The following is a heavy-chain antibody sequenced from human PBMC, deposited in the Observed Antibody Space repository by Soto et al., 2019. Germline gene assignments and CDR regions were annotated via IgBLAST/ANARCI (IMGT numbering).Heavy chain of an antibody. CDR3: ARGGYGSYYGMDV. D-gene: IGHD5-18*01. Sequence: ASVKVSCKASGYTFTGYYMHWVRQAPGQGLEWMGWIKPNSGGTNYAQKYQGWVTMTRDTSISTAYMELSRLRSDDTAVYYCARGGYGSYYGMDVWGQGTTVTVSS. CDR1: GYTFTGYY. V-gene: IGHV1-2*04. J-gene: IGHJ6*02. CDR2: IKPNSGGT.